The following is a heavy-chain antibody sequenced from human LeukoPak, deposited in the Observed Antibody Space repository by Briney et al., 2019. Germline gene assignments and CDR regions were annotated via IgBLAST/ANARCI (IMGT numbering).Heavy chain of an antibody. J-gene: IGHJ3*02. CDR2: ISSSSSTI. D-gene: IGHD3-22*01. CDR1: GFTFSSYS. CDR3: ARDLVVVTGVGAFDI. V-gene: IGHV3-48*01. Sequence: PGGSLRLSCAASGFTFSSYSMNWVRQAPGKGLEWVSYISSSSSTIYYADSVKGRFTISRDNAKNSLYLQMNSLRAEDTAVYYCARDLVVVTGVGAFDIWGQGTMVTVSS.